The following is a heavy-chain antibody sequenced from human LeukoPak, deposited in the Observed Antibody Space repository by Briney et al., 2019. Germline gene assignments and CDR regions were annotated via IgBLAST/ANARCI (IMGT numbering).Heavy chain of an antibody. V-gene: IGHV1-18*01. CDR3: ARGGPGGDGYKIVGFGYY. Sequence: ASVKVSCTASGYTFTSYGISWVRQAPGQGLEWMGWISAYNGNTNYAQKLQGRVTMTTDTSTSTAYMELRSLRSDDTAVYYCARGGPGGDGYKIVGFGYYWGQGTLVTVSS. CDR2: ISAYNGNT. D-gene: IGHD5-24*01. J-gene: IGHJ4*02. CDR1: GYTFTSYG.